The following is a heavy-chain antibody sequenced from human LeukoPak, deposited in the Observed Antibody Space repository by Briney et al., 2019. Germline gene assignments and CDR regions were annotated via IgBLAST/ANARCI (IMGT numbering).Heavy chain of an antibody. Sequence: GGSLRLSCAASGFTFDDYAMHWVRQAPGKGLEWVAVIWYDGSNKYYADSVKGRFTISRDNSKNTLYLQMNSLRAEDTAVYYCARDKVEYSGYRFDPWGQGTLVTVSS. J-gene: IGHJ5*02. CDR3: ARDKVEYSGYRFDP. D-gene: IGHD5-12*01. CDR1: GFTFDDYA. V-gene: IGHV3-33*08. CDR2: IWYDGSNK.